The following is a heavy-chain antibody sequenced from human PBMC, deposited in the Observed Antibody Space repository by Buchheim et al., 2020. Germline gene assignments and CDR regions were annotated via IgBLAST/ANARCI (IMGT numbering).Heavy chain of an antibody. Sequence: QVQLVESGGGVVQPGRPLRLSCAASGFTFSSYGMHWVRQAPGTGVEWVAVISYDGSNKYYADYVKGRFTISRDNYKNTLLLQVNSLVAEDTAVYYCAKDRSGGWYVRPYYYYYGMDVWGQGTT. CDR2: ISYDGSNK. CDR3: AKDRSGGWYVRPYYYYYGMDV. CDR1: GFTFSSYG. D-gene: IGHD6-19*01. V-gene: IGHV3-30*18. J-gene: IGHJ6*02.